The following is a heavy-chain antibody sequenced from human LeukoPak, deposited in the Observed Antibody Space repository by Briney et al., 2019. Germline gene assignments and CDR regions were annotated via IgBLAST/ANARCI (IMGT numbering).Heavy chain of an antibody. CDR1: GFTFSGYG. D-gene: IGHD1-14*01. J-gene: IGHJ6*02. CDR3: AKVGGMADYYYYYGMDV. CDR2: IRYDGSNK. Sequence: GGSLRLSCAASGFTFSGYGMHWVRQAPGKGLEWVAIIRYDGSNKYYADSVKGRFTISRDNSKNTLYLQMNSLRAEDTAVYYCAKVGGMADYYYYYGMDVWGQGTTVTVSS. V-gene: IGHV3-30*02.